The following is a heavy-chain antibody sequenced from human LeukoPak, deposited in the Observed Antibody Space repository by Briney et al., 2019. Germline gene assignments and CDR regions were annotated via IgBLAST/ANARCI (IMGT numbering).Heavy chain of an antibody. J-gene: IGHJ4*02. CDR3: ARGDNWNYGIDY. V-gene: IGHV3-48*01. D-gene: IGHD1-7*01. CDR1: GFIFSKYN. CDR2: ISSSTTTI. Sequence: PGGSLRLSCAASGFIFSKYNMNWVRLAPGKGLEWVSYISSSTTTIYYADSVKGRFTISRDNAKNSLYLQMNSLRAEDTAVYYCARGDNWNYGIDYWGQGTLVTVSS.